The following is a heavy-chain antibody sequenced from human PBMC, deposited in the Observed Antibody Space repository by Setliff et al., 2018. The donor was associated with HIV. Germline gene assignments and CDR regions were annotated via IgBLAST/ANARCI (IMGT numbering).Heavy chain of an antibody. J-gene: IGHJ4*02. Sequence: GGSLRLSCTASEFIISSYWMAYFRQAPGKGLEWVANIKEDGSEKHYVDSARGRFSISRDNAKNSLYLQMNSLRAEDTAVNYCRMGHYDGSDWGQGTLVTVSS. V-gene: IGHV3-7*01. CDR3: RMGHYDGSD. CDR2: IKEDGSEK. D-gene: IGHD5-12*01. CDR1: EFIISSYW.